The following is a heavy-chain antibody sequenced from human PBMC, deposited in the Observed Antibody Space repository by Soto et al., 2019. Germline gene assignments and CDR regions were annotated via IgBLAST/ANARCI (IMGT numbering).Heavy chain of an antibody. Sequence: GGSLRLSCAASEFTFSTYWMHCVRQAPGKGLVWVSRINSDGSRTTYADSVRGRFTISRDNAKNTLYLQMNSLRPEDTAVYYCARGEGSCTSTTCYAGNSWFDPCGQGTPVTVSS. CDR2: INSDGSRT. J-gene: IGHJ5*02. V-gene: IGHV3-74*01. CDR1: EFTFSTYW. D-gene: IGHD2-2*01. CDR3: ARGEGSCTSTTCYAGNSWFDP.